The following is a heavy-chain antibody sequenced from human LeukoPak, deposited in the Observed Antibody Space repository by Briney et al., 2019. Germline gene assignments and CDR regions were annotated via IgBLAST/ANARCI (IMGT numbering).Heavy chain of an antibody. J-gene: IGHJ5*02. V-gene: IGHV6-1*01. Sequence: SQTLSLTCAISGDSVSSNSAAWNWIRQSPSRGLEWLGRTYYRSKWYNDYAVSVKSRITINPGTSKNQFSLQLHSVTPEDTAVYYCARSSTSWPTRPFDPWGQGTLVTVSS. D-gene: IGHD2-2*01. CDR3: ARSSTSWPTRPFDP. CDR1: GDSVSSNSAA. CDR2: TYYRSKWYN.